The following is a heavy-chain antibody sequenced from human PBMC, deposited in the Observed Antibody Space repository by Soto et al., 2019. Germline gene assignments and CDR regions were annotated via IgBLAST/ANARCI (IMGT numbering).Heavy chain of an antibody. J-gene: IGHJ6*02. CDR3: AAPIKQWLEDYYYYYGMDV. D-gene: IGHD6-19*01. V-gene: IGHV1-58*01. Sequence: SVKVSCKASGFTFTSSAVQWVRQARGQRLEWIGWIVVGSGNTNYAQKFQERVTITRDMSTSTAYMELSSLRSEDTAVYYCAAPIKQWLEDYYYYYGMDVWGQGTTVTVSS. CDR1: GFTFTSSA. CDR2: IVVGSGNT.